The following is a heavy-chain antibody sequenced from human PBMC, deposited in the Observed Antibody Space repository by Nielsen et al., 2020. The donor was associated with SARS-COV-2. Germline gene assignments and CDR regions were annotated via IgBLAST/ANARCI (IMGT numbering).Heavy chain of an antibody. CDR3: ARDLRRNYYYDSSGYSGFDY. CDR2: MSSSSSYI. J-gene: IGHJ4*02. D-gene: IGHD3-22*01. Sequence: WIRQPPGKGLEWVSSMSSSSSYIYYADSVKGRFTISRDNAKNSLYLQMNSLRAEDTAVYYCARDLRRNYYYDSSGYSGFDYWGQGTLVTVSS. V-gene: IGHV3-21*01.